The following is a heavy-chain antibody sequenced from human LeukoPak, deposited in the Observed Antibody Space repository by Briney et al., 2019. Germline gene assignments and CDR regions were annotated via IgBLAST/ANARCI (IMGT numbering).Heavy chain of an antibody. CDR1: GGSISSYY. D-gene: IGHD5-18*01. CDR2: IYYSGST. J-gene: IGHJ4*02. V-gene: IGHV4-59*01. Sequence: SETLSLTCTVSGGSISSYYWIWIRQPPGKGLEGIGYIYYSGSTNYNPSLKSRVTISVDTSKNQFSLKLSSVTAADTAVYYCARVGYSYGFYYFDYWGQGTLVTVSS. CDR3: ARVGYSYGFYYFDY.